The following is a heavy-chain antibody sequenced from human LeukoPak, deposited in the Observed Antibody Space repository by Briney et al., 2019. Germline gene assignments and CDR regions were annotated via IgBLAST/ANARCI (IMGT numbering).Heavy chain of an antibody. Sequence: GRSLRLSCAASGFTFNDYAMYWVRQTPGKGLEWVTLISYDGYDKSYADSVRGRFTISRDNSKNTLYLQMDSLRSEDTAVYYCSRDFFPIVDSSWYEIGYWGQGTLVTVSS. CDR2: ISYDGYDK. D-gene: IGHD6-13*01. CDR1: GFTFNDYA. CDR3: SRDFFPIVDSSWYEIGY. V-gene: IGHV3-30-3*01. J-gene: IGHJ4*02.